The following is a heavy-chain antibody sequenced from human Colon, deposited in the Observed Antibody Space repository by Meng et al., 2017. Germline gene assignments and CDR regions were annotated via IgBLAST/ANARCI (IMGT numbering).Heavy chain of an antibody. CDR3: ARRVHDGRHYHYFDY. D-gene: IGHD3-16*01. CDR2: IYYSGAT. V-gene: IGHV4-39*01. J-gene: IGHJ4*02. Sequence: QVQLQESGPGLGKPSLTLSLTFTAPGGSIRSTSNYLDWVRQPPGTRLEWIGSIYYSGATYYNPSLKSRVTMSVDTSKNQFSLRLSSVTAADTAVYFCARRVHDGRHYHYFDYWGQGALVTVSS. CDR1: GGSIRSTSNY.